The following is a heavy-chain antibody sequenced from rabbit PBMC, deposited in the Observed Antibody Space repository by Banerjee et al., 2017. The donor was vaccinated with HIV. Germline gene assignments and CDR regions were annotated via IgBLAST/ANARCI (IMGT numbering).Heavy chain of an antibody. V-gene: IGHV1S40*01. D-gene: IGHD6-1*01. CDR2: IYGGSSGST. J-gene: IGHJ4*01. CDR3: ARDYLYAGYAGYGYAFNL. Sequence: QSLEESGGDLVKPGASLTLTCTASGFSFSSSYWICWVRQAPGKGLEGIACIYGGSSGSTYYANWAKGRFTISKTSSTTVTLQMTSLTAADTATYFCARDYLYAGYAGYGYAFNLWGPGTLVTVS. CDR1: GFSFSSSYW.